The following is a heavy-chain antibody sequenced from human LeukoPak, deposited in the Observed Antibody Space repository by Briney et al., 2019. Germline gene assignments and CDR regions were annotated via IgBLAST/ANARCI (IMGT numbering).Heavy chain of an antibody. CDR2: ISSSSSTI. J-gene: IGHJ6*02. CDR3: ARDLGSEREWLVRYYYYGMDV. CDR1: GFTFSSYS. D-gene: IGHD6-19*01. Sequence: AGGSLRLSCAASGFTFSSYSMNWVRQAPGKGLEWVSYISSSSSTIYYADSVKGRFTISRDNAKNSLYLQMNSLRAEDTAVYYCARDLGSEREWLVRYYYYGMDVWGQGTTVTVSS. V-gene: IGHV3-48*04.